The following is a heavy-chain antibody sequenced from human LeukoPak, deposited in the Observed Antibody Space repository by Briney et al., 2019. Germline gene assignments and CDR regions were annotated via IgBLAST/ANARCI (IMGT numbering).Heavy chain of an antibody. D-gene: IGHD3-10*01. V-gene: IGHV4-59*12. J-gene: IGHJ5*01. CDR3: ATDGMVRGPDAWFDS. CDR2: VYYSGST. Sequence: SETLSLTCTVSGDSISTYYWNWIRQPPGKGLEWIGYVYYSGSTNYNPSLKSRVTISVDTSKNQFSLNLTSVTAADTAVYYCATDGMVRGPDAWFDSWGQGTLVTVSS. CDR1: GDSISTYY.